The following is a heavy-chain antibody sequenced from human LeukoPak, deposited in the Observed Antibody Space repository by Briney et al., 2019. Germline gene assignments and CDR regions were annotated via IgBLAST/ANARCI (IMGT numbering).Heavy chain of an antibody. CDR1: GFTFSRYS. D-gene: IGHD6-19*01. Sequence: GGSLRLSCAASGFTFSRYSMNWVRQAPGEGLEWVSSISTSSSYIYYADSLKGRFTISRDNAKNSLYLQMNSLRADDTAVYYCARGDPDISFAVAGEAFDIWGQGTMVTVSS. CDR3: ARGDPDISFAVAGEAFDI. V-gene: IGHV3-21*01. CDR2: ISTSSSYI. J-gene: IGHJ3*02.